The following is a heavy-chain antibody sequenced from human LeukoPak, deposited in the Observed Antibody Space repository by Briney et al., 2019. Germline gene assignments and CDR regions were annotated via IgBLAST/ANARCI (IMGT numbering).Heavy chain of an antibody. CDR3: ARDVGYRYSGYGWR. V-gene: IGHV1-3*01. D-gene: IGHD5-12*01. J-gene: IGHJ4*02. Sequence: KFQGRVTITRDTSASTAYMELSSLRSEDTAVYYCARDVGYRYSGYGWRWGQGTLVTVSS.